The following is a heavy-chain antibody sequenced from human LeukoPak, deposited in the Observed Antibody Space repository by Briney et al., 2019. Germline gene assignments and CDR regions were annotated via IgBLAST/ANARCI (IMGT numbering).Heavy chain of an antibody. CDR2: IKQDGSEK. Sequence: GGSLRLSCAASGFTFSSYAMSWVRQAPGKGLEWVAYIKQDGSEKYYVNSVKGRFTISRDNAKNSLYLQMNSLRAEDTALYYCAKDKYSSGDDAFDMWGQGTVVTVSS. CDR3: AKDKYSSGDDAFDM. J-gene: IGHJ3*02. V-gene: IGHV3-7*03. D-gene: IGHD6-19*01. CDR1: GFTFSSYA.